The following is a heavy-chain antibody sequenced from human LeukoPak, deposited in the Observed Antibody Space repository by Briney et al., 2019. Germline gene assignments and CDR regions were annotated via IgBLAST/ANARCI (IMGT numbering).Heavy chain of an antibody. CDR1: GGSISSYY. Sequence: SETLPLTCTVSGGSISSYYWSWIRQPPGKGLEWIGYIYYSGSTNYNPSLKSRVTISVDTSKNQFSLKLSSVTAADTAVYYCARTRISYFDYWGQGTLVTVSS. J-gene: IGHJ4*02. CDR3: ARTRISYFDY. V-gene: IGHV4-59*01. D-gene: IGHD2/OR15-2a*01. CDR2: IYYSGST.